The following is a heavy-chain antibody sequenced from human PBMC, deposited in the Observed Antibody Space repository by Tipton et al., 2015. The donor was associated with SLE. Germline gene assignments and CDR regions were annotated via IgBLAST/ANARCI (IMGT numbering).Heavy chain of an antibody. CDR2: IFASGST. Sequence: LRLSCTVSGGSISSDSYYWIWIRQPAGKGLEWIGRIFASGSTNYNPSLESRVTMSVDASKNQFSLKLTSVTAADAAVYYCARDYGGGIDYFNYWGQGTLVTVSS. J-gene: IGHJ4*02. D-gene: IGHD3-16*01. CDR1: GGSISSDSYY. CDR3: ARDYGGGIDYFNY. V-gene: IGHV4-61*02.